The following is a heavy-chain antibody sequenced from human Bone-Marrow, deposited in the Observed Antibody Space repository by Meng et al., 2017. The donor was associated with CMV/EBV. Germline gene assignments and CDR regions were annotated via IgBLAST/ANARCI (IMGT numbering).Heavy chain of an antibody. CDR2: INHSGST. D-gene: IGHD3-3*01. V-gene: IGHV4-34*01. CDR1: GGSFSGYS. CDR3: ARGLYDFWSGQCGMDF. Sequence: SETLSLTCAVYGGSFSGYSWSWIRQPPGKGLEWIGEINHSGSTNYNPSLKSRVTISVDTSKNQFSLKLSPVTAADTAVYYCARGLYDFWSGQCGMDFWGQGTTVTVSS. J-gene: IGHJ6*02.